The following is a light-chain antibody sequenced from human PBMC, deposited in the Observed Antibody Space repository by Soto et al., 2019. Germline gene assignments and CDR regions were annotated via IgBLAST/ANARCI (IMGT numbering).Light chain of an antibody. CDR3: SSYTSSSRRVV. Sequence: QSALTQPASVSGSPGQSITISCTGTSSDVGGYNYVSWYQQHPGKAPKLMIYDVSNRLSGVSNRFSGSKSGNTASLTISGLQAEDEADYYCSSYTSSSRRVVFGGGTKLTVL. CDR2: DVS. CDR1: SSDVGGYNY. J-gene: IGLJ2*01. V-gene: IGLV2-14*01.